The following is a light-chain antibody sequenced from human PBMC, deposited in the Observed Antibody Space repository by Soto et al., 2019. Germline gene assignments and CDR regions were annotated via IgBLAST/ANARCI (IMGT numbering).Light chain of an antibody. CDR2: DAS. Sequence: DIQMTQSPSTLSATAGDRVTITCRASQSISSWLAWYQQKPGKAPKLLIYDASNLESGVPSRFSGSGSGTEFTLTISSLQPDDFATYYCQQYNSYLYTFGQGTKVDIK. CDR1: QSISSW. J-gene: IGKJ2*01. V-gene: IGKV1-5*01. CDR3: QQYNSYLYT.